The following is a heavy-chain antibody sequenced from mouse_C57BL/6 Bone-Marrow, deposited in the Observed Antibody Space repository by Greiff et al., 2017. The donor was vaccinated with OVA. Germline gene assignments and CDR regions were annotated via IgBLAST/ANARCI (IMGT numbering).Heavy chain of an antibody. D-gene: IGHD3-1*01. CDR3: ARLGFGAMDY. V-gene: IGHV1-76*01. Sequence: QVQLKESGAELVRPGASVKLSCKASGYTFTDYYINWVKQRPGQGLEWIARIYPGSGNTYYNEKFKGKATLTAEKSSSTAYMQLSSLTSEDSAVYFCARLGFGAMDYWGQGTSVTVSS. CDR1: GYTFTDYY. CDR2: IYPGSGNT. J-gene: IGHJ4*01.